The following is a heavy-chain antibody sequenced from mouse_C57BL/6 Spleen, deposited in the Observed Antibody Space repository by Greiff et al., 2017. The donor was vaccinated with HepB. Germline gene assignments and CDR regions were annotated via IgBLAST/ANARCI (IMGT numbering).Heavy chain of an antibody. V-gene: IGHV1-81*01. Sequence: VQLQQSGAELARPGASVKLSCKASGYTFTSYGISWVKQRTGQGLEWIGEIYPRSGNTYYNEKFKGKAKLTADKSSSTAYMELRSLTSEDSAVYFCAKDDYDNDAYWGQGTLVTVSA. CDR3: AKDDYDNDAY. CDR1: GYTFTSYG. CDR2: IYPRSGNT. J-gene: IGHJ3*01. D-gene: IGHD2-4*01.